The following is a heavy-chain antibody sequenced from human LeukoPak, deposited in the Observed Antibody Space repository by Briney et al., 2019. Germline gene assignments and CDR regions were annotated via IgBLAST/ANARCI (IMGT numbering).Heavy chain of an antibody. J-gene: IGHJ4*02. CDR3: ARGAGRYCSGGSCQTLGDFDY. V-gene: IGHV3-21*01. Sequence: GGSLRLSCAASGFTFSSYSMNWVRQAPGKGLEWVSSISSSSSYIYYADSVKGRFTISRDNAKNSLYLQMNSLRAEDTAVYYCARGAGRYCSGGSCQTLGDFDYWGQGTLVTVSS. D-gene: IGHD2-15*01. CDR2: ISSSSSYI. CDR1: GFTFSSYS.